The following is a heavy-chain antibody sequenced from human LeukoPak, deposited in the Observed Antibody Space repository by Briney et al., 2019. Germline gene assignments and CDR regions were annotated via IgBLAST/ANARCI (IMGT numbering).Heavy chain of an antibody. V-gene: IGHV3-23*01. D-gene: IGHD2-8*01. CDR1: GFTFTSYA. CDR2: ISGSNT. Sequence: GGSLRLSCIASGFTFTSYAMNWVRQAPGKGLEWVSGISGSNTYYADSVKGRFTISRDSSKNTMYLQMNNLRAEDTAVYYCSKDDGVNGICHFDKWDPGTLVSVSS. CDR3: SKDDGVNGICHFDK. J-gene: IGHJ4*02.